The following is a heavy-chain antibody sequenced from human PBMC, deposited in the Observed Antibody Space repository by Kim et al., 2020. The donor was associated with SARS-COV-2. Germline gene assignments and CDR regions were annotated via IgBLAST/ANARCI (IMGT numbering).Heavy chain of an antibody. CDR2: ISYDGSNK. D-gene: IGHD6-13*01. CDR3: ARGDSSSWYPMNNWFDP. CDR1: GFTFSSYA. Sequence: GGSLRLSCAASGFTFSSYAMHWVRQAPGKGLEWVAVISYDGSNKYYADSVKGRFTISRDNSKNTLYLQMNSLRAEDTAVYYCARGDSSSWYPMNNWFDPWGQGTLVTVSS. J-gene: IGHJ5*02. V-gene: IGHV3-30*04.